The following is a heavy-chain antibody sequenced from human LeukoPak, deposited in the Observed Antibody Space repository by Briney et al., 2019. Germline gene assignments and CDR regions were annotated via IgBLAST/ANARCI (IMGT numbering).Heavy chain of an antibody. CDR3: ATRMVRGVITPGAFDI. D-gene: IGHD3-10*01. V-gene: IGHV1-24*01. CDR1: GYTLTELS. CDR2: FDPEDGET. J-gene: IGHJ3*02. Sequence: ASVKVSCKVSGYTLTELSMHWVRQAPGKGLEWMGGFDPEDGETIYAQKFQGRVTMTEDTSTDTAYMELSSLRSEDTAVYYCATRMVRGVITPGAFDIWGQGTMVTVSS.